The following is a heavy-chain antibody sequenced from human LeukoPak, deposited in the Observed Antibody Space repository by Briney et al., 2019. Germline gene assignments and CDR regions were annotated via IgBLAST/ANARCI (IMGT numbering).Heavy chain of an antibody. Sequence: ASVKVSCKASGGTFISYAISWVRQAPGQGLEWMGWINTNTGNPTYAQGFTGRFVFSLDTSVSTAYLQISSLKAEDTAVYYCARAGYYDSSGYYFRYYYYGMDVWGQGTTVTVSS. CDR2: INTNTGNP. D-gene: IGHD3-22*01. CDR1: GGTFISYA. J-gene: IGHJ6*02. CDR3: ARAGYYDSSGYYFRYYYYGMDV. V-gene: IGHV7-4-1*02.